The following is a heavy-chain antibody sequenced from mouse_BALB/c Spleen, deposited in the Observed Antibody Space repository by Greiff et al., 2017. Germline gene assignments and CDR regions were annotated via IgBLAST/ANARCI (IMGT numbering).Heavy chain of an antibody. Sequence: EVQLQQSGGGLVQPGGSLKLSCAASGFTFSSYTMSWVRQTPEKRLEWVAYISNGGGSTYYPDTVKGRFTISRDNAKNTLYLQMSSLKSEDTAMYYCARYGYGVYAMDYWGQGTSVTVSS. V-gene: IGHV5-12-2*01. CDR1: GFTFSSYT. D-gene: IGHD2-2*01. CDR2: ISNGGGST. CDR3: ARYGYGVYAMDY. J-gene: IGHJ4*01.